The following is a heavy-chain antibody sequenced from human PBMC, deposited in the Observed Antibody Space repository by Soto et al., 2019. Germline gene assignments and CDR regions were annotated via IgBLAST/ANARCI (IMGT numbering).Heavy chain of an antibody. CDR2: ISPYDGNT. J-gene: IGHJ6*02. CDR1: GYTFSSYG. V-gene: IGHV1-18*01. Sequence: QVQLVQSGGEVKKPGASVKVSCKASGYTFSSYGINWVRQAPGQGLEWLGWISPYDGNTKYAQILQGRVSMTTDTSTKTAYKAVMRPRSDDTAVYYCARGGYYDSSGSRNYHYYGMNVWGQGTTVTVSS. CDR3: ARGGYYDSSGSRNYHYYGMNV. D-gene: IGHD3-22*01.